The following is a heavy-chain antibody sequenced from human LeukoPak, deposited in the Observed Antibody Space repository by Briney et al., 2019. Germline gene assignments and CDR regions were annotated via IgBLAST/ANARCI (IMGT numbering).Heavy chain of an antibody. CDR1: GYTLTSYG. V-gene: IGHV1-18*01. Sequence: ASVKVSCEASGYTLTSYGINWMRQAPGQGLEWMGWISTQSGNTNYAQKVQGRLTLTTDRSTNTAYMELRSLRSDDTAVYYCARGAYGDKWGKGTMVTVSP. CDR3: ARGAYGDK. J-gene: IGHJ4*02. D-gene: IGHD4-17*01. CDR2: ISTQSGNT.